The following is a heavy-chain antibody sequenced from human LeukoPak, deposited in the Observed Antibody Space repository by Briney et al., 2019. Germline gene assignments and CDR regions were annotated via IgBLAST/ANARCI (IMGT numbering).Heavy chain of an antibody. Sequence: GGSLRLSCAASGVTFSNYWMSWVRQAPGKGLEWVANIKPDGNEKYYVDSVKGRFTISRDNTQNSLYLRMNSLRAEDTAVYYCAGGRGVLVWGQGTLVTVSS. V-gene: IGHV3-7*04. CDR3: AGGRGVLV. J-gene: IGHJ4*02. CDR1: GVTFSNYW. CDR2: IKPDGNEK. D-gene: IGHD2-8*02.